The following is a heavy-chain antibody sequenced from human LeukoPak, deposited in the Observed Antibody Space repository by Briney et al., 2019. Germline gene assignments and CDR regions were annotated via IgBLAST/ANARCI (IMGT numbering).Heavy chain of an antibody. Sequence: GASVKVSCKASGYTFTSYGISWVRQAPGQGLEWMGWSSAYNGNTNYAQKLQGRVTMTTDTSTSTAYMELRSLRSDDTAVYYCARDLLYCSGGSCYAYYYYYGMDVWGQGTTVTVSS. V-gene: IGHV1-18*01. CDR3: ARDLLYCSGGSCYAYYYYYGMDV. D-gene: IGHD2-15*01. J-gene: IGHJ6*02. CDR1: GYTFTSYG. CDR2: SSAYNGNT.